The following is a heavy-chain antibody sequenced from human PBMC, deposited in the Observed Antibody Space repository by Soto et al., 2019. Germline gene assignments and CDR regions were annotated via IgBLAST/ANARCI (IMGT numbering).Heavy chain of an antibody. J-gene: IGHJ4*02. CDR2: IYYTGST. V-gene: IGHV4-39*01. CDR1: GDSVGSSDYY. CDR3: ARGSHYVWGSKRHYYFDY. Sequence: QLQLQESGPGLVRPSETLSLTCTVSGDSVGSSDYYWVWIRQPPGRGLEWIVSIYYTGSTYFGPSLRSRVTISMDTAKNQFSLRVRSVTAADTAVYYCARGSHYVWGSKRHYYFDYWGQGTLATVSS. D-gene: IGHD3-16*01.